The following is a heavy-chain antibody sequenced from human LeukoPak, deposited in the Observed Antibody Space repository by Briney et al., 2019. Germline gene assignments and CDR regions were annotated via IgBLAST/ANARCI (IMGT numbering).Heavy chain of an antibody. CDR2: ISGSGGRT. V-gene: IGHV3-23*01. Sequence: GGTLRLSRAASGFTFSSYGMSWVRQAPGKGLEWVSDISGSGGRTYYVDSVKGRFTISRDNGKNMLYLQMNSLRAEDTAVYYCARDIHGNWNYLKDDYMDVWGKGTTVTVSS. J-gene: IGHJ6*03. D-gene: IGHD1-7*01. CDR1: GFTFSSYG. CDR3: ARDIHGNWNYLKDDYMDV.